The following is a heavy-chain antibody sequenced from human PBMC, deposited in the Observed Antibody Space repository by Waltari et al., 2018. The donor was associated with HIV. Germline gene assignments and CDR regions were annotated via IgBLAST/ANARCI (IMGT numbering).Heavy chain of an antibody. D-gene: IGHD1-1*01. CDR1: GFTFSSSA. V-gene: IGHV3-30-3*01. CDR2: ISYDGSNK. Sequence: QVQLVESGGGVVRPGRSMSLSCAASGFTFSSSAMPWVRQAPGKGLEWVAVISYDGSNKYYADSVKGRFTISRDNSKNTLYLQMNSLRAEDTAVYYCARGGATTGTTWVYWGQGTLVTVSS. CDR3: ARGGATTGTTWVY. J-gene: IGHJ4*02.